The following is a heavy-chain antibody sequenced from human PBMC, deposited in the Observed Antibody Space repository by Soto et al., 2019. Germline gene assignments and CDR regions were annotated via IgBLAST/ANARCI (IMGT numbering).Heavy chain of an antibody. D-gene: IGHD3-10*01. CDR3: ARDGYAMVRGVIIPYYYCYMDV. V-gene: IGHV1-18*01. J-gene: IGHJ6*03. CDR2: ISAYNGNT. Sequence: ASVKVSCKASGYTFTSYGISWVRQAPGQGLEWMGWISAYNGNTNYAQKLQGRVTMTTDTSTSTAYMELRSLRSDDAAVYYCARDGYAMVRGVIIPYYYCYMDVWGKGTTVTVSS. CDR1: GYTFTSYG.